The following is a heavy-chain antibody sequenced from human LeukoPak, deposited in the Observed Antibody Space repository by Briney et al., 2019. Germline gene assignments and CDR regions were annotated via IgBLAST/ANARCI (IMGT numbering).Heavy chain of an antibody. V-gene: IGHV3-30*18. CDR3: AKVAHPLYDSREGADAFDI. J-gene: IGHJ3*02. CDR1: GVTFISVG. D-gene: IGHD3-22*01. CDR2: ISYDGSDK. Sequence: PGRSLRLSCAASGVTFISVGMRWVRQAPPERREGGAVISYDGSDKYYADSVKSRFSISTDNSKNTLYLQMNSLRAEDTAVYFCAKVAHPLYDSREGADAFDIWGQGTMVTVSS.